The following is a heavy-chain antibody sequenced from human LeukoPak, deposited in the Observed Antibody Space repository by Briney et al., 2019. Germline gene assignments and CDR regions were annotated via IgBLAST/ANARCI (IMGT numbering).Heavy chain of an antibody. D-gene: IGHD6-13*01. CDR2: IYDSGST. V-gene: IGHV4-59*08. CDR1: GVSISSYS. Sequence: SETLSLTCTVSGVSISSYSWNWIRQPPGKGLEWIPFIYDSGSTNSHPSLKSRVTISVDTSKNQFSLKLYSVTAADTAVYYCARRATDSWHFDYWGQGTLVTVSS. CDR3: ARRATDSWHFDY. J-gene: IGHJ4*02.